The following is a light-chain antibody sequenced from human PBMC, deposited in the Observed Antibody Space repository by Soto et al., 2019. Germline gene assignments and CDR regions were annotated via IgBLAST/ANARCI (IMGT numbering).Light chain of an antibody. J-gene: IGLJ1*01. Sequence: QSALTQPRSVSGSPGQSVTLSCTGTSSDVGAYNYVSWYQQHPGKAPKLMIYDVTKRPSGVPDRFSGSKSGTSATLGITGFQTGDEADYYCGSWDSSLSAYVFGTGTKLTVL. V-gene: IGLV2-11*01. CDR2: DVT. CDR3: GSWDSSLSAYV. CDR1: SSDVGAYNY.